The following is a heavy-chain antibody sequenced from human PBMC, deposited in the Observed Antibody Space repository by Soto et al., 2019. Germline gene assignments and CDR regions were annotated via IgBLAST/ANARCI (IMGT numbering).Heavy chain of an antibody. V-gene: IGHV3-30*18. CDR1: GFTFSNYG. CDR3: AKSRDSYNCYFHYGMDV. CDR2: ILYDGSNK. J-gene: IGHJ6*02. Sequence: WGSLRLSCAASGFTFSNYGMHWVRQTPGKGLEWVALILYDGSNKYYADSVKGRFTIARDNTKNTLYLQVSSLRAEDTAVYYCAKSRDSYNCYFHYGMDVWGQGTSVTVSS. D-gene: IGHD1-1*01.